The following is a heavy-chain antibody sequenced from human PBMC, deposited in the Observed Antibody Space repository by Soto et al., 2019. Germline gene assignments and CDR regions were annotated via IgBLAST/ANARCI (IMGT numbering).Heavy chain of an antibody. CDR3: AREGEMPYYYYGLDV. CDR2: MNPNRGKI. V-gene: IGHV1-8*01. J-gene: IGHJ6*02. D-gene: IGHD3-16*01. CDR1: GYTFTNYD. Sequence: GASVKVSCKASGYTFTNYDINWVRQATGQGPEYMGWMNPNRGKIGYVQKFQGRVTMTTDTSTSTVYMDLRSLRSDDTAVYYCAREGEMPYYYYGLDVWGQGTTVTVSS.